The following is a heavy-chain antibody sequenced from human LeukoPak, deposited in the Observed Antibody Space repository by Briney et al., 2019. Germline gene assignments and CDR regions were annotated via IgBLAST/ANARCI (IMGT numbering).Heavy chain of an antibody. D-gene: IGHD3-10*01. Sequence: ASVKVSCKASGYTFGSYALYWVRQAPGQTLECMGWISPGNGNTEYSQKLQDRVTITRDTSANTAYMELSSLRSEDTAVYYCARCDYYGSGTYNNVGHLSNMDVWGKGTTVTVSS. J-gene: IGHJ6*04. CDR1: GYTFGSYA. CDR3: ARCDYYGSGTYNNVGHLSNMDV. V-gene: IGHV1-3*01. CDR2: ISPGNGNT.